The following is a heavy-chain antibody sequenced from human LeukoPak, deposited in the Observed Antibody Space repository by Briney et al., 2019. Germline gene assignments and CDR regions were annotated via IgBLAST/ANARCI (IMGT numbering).Heavy chain of an antibody. CDR3: ARAGGVEYYDFWSGYYRGGYYFDY. D-gene: IGHD3-3*01. CDR2: INPSGVTT. J-gene: IGHJ4*02. CDR1: GYTFTSYY. Sequence: ASVKVSCTASGYTFTSYYMHWVRQAPGQGLEWMGIINPSGVTTNYAQKLQGRVTMTTDTSTSTAYMELRSLRSDDTAVYYCARAGGVEYYDFWSGYYRGGYYFDYWGQGTLVTVSS. V-gene: IGHV1-46*01.